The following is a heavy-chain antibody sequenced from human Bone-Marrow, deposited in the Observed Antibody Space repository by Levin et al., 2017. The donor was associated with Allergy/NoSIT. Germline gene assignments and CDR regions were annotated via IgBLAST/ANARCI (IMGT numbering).Heavy chain of an antibody. J-gene: IGHJ4*02. D-gene: IGHD3-9*01. Sequence: GGSLRLSCKASGGTFSSYGFSWVRQAPGQGLEWMGGIVPVFATTNYAEKFRDRFTMTADESTGTVYMEMSSLRSEDTAIYYCARDRNVLRDFDWLLDFWGQGTLVTVSS. CDR1: GGTFSSYG. CDR2: IVPVFATT. CDR3: ARDRNVLRDFDWLLDF. V-gene: IGHV1-69*01.